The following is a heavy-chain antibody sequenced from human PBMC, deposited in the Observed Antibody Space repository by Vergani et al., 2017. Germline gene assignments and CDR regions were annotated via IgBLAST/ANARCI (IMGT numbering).Heavy chain of an antibody. D-gene: IGHD2-2*02. CDR3: ATIGYRRWGYYFDD. Sequence: QVQLQESGPGLVKPPGTLFLTCAVSGDSISSNNCWTWVRQPPGKGLEWIGEICHTEDTKYSPYLKSRVTVSVDESRNLFSLRLNSVTAADTAVYYCATIGYRRWGYYFDDWGQGILVTVSS. J-gene: IGHJ4*02. CDR1: GDSISSNNC. CDR2: ICHTEDT. V-gene: IGHV4-4*03.